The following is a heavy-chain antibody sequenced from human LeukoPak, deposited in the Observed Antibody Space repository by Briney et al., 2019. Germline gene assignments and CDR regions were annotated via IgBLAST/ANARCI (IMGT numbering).Heavy chain of an antibody. CDR1: GGSISSGGYY. Sequence: SQTLSLTCTVSGGSISSGGYYWSWIRQHPGKGLEWIGYIYYSGSTYYNPSLKSRVTISVDTSKNQFSLKLSSVTAADTAVYYCARDIGIAVAGNNGGSWGQGTLVTVSS. J-gene: IGHJ4*02. V-gene: IGHV4-31*03. CDR2: IYYSGST. CDR3: ARDIGIAVAGNNGGS. D-gene: IGHD6-19*01.